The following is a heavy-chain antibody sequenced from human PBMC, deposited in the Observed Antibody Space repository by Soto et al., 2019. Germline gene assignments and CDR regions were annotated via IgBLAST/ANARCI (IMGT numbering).Heavy chain of an antibody. V-gene: IGHV3-7*01. CDR3: ARGNRATIVGATDY. Sequence: GGSLRLSCAASGFTFSSYWMSWVRQAPGKGLEWVANIKQDGSEKYYVDSVKGRFTISRDNAKNSLYLQMNSLRAEDTAVYYCARGNRATIVGATDYWGQGTLVTVSS. J-gene: IGHJ4*02. CDR1: GFTFSSYW. D-gene: IGHD1-26*01. CDR2: IKQDGSEK.